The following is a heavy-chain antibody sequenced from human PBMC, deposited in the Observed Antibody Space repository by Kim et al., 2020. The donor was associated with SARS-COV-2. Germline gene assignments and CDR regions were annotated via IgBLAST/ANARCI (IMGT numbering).Heavy chain of an antibody. CDR2: IIPIFGTA. J-gene: IGHJ4*02. V-gene: IGHV1-69*13. CDR1: GGTFSSYA. CDR3: ARGSSLRVYFDY. Sequence: SVKVSCKASGGTFSSYAISWVRQAPGQGLEWMGGIIPIFGTANYAQKFQGRVTITADESTSTAYMELSSLRSEDTAVYYCARGSSLRVYFDYWGQGTLVTVSS.